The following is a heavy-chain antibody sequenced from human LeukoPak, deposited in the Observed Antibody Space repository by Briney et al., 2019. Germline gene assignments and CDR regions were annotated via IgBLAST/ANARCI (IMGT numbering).Heavy chain of an antibody. Sequence: GGSLRLSCAASGFTFSSYSMNWVRQAPGKGLEWVSYISSSSTIYYADSVKGRFTISRDNAKNSLYLQMNSLRAEDTAVYYCASTGDIVVVPAAIGPCWGQGTLVTVSS. V-gene: IGHV3-48*01. D-gene: IGHD2-2*01. CDR1: GFTFSSYS. CDR3: ASTGDIVVVPAAIGPC. CDR2: ISSSSTI. J-gene: IGHJ4*02.